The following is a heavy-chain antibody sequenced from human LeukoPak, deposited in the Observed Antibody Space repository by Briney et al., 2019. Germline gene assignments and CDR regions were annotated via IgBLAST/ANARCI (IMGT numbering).Heavy chain of an antibody. CDR1: GGSISSSSYY. J-gene: IGHJ4*02. CDR2: IYYSGST. D-gene: IGHD2-2*01. Sequence: SETLSLTCTVSGGSISSSSYYWGWILQPPGKGLEWIGSIYYSGSTYYNPSLKSRVTISVDTSKNQFSLKLSSVTAADTAVYYCARLVVVPAAPYYFDYWGQGTLVTVSS. V-gene: IGHV4-39*01. CDR3: ARLVVVPAAPYYFDY.